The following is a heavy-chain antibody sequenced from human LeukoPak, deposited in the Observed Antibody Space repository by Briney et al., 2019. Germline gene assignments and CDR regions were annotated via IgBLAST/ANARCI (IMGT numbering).Heavy chain of an antibody. CDR3: ARKEGDYYDSSGYLRY. D-gene: IGHD3-22*01. Sequence: ASVKVSCKSSGYTFTSYGISWVRQAPGQGLEWMGWISAYNGNTNYAHKLQVRVTMTTGTSTSTAHMELRSLRSDDTAVYYCARKEGDYYDSSGYLRYWGQGTLVTVSS. V-gene: IGHV1-18*01. CDR2: ISAYNGNT. J-gene: IGHJ4*02. CDR1: GYTFTSYG.